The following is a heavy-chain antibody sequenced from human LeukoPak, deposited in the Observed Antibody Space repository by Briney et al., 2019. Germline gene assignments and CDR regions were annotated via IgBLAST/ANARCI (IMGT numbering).Heavy chain of an antibody. V-gene: IGHV4-34*01. CDR3: ARAKEYGYNYGPGFGFDP. Sequence: SETLSLTCAVYGGSFSGYYWGWIRQPPGKGLEWIGEINHSGSTNYGPSLKSRVTISVDTSKKQISLKLSSVTAADTAVYYCARAKEYGYNYGPGFGFDPWGREPWSPSPQ. J-gene: IGHJ5*02. D-gene: IGHD5-18*01. CDR1: GGSFSGYY. CDR2: INHSGST.